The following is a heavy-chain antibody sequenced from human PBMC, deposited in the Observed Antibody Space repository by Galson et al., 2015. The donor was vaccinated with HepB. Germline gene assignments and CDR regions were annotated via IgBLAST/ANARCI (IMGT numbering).Heavy chain of an antibody. D-gene: IGHD3/OR15-3a*01. CDR3: ARDSDGLT. V-gene: IGHV3-11*06. J-gene: IGHJ5*02. CDR2: ISGRSIYT. CDR1: GFSFSDDY. Sequence: SLRLSCAASGFSFSDDYISWLRQAPGKGLEWLSYISGRSIYTNYADSVKGRFTISRDNAKKSVYLDMNGLTVEDTAVYYCARDSDGLTWGQGTLVTVSS.